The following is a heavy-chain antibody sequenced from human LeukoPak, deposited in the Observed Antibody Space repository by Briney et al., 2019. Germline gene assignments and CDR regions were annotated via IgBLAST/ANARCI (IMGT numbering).Heavy chain of an antibody. CDR2: ISSSGSTI. Sequence: GGSLRLSCAASGFTFSASYMSWIRQAPGKGLEWVSYISSSGSTIYYADSVKGRFTIPRDNAKNSLYLQMSSLRVEDTAMYYCARGGWELTTGFHYWGQGTLVTVSS. V-gene: IGHV3-11*01. D-gene: IGHD3-10*01. J-gene: IGHJ4*02. CDR3: ARGGWELTTGFHY. CDR1: GFTFSASY.